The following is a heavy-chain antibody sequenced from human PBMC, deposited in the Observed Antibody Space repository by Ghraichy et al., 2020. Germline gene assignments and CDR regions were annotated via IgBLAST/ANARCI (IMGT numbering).Heavy chain of an antibody. D-gene: IGHD3-10*01. CDR2: IYTSGST. V-gene: IGHV4-4*07. J-gene: IGHJ5*02. CDR1: GDSISNYY. CDR3: AGYVSGENWFDP. Sequence: SETLSLTCTVSGDSISNYYWSWIRQPAGKGLEWIGRIYTSGSTNYNPSLKSRVTMSVDTSKNQFSLKLSSVTAADTTVYYCAGYVSGENWFDPGGQGTLVTVSS.